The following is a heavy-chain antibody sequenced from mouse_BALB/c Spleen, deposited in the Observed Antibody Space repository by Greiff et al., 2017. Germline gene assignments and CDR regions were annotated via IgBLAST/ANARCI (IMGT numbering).Heavy chain of an antibody. J-gene: IGHJ3*01. CDR1: GYTFTSYV. D-gene: IGHD1-1*01. V-gene: IGHV1-14*01. Sequence: VQLQQSGPELVKPGASVKMSCKASGYTFTSYVMHWVKQKPGQGLEWIGYINPYNDGTKYNEKFKGKATLTSDKSSSTAYMELSSLTSEDSAVYYCARPHYYGSSYLFAYWGQGTLVTVSA. CDR3: ARPHYYGSSYLFAY. CDR2: INPYNDGT.